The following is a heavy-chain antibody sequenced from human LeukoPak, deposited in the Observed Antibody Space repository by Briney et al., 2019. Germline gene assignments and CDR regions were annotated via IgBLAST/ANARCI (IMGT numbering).Heavy chain of an antibody. CDR3: ARGSGLGYGDLEDYYGMDV. J-gene: IGHJ6*02. D-gene: IGHD4-17*01. V-gene: IGHV3-48*04. CDR1: GFTFSSYS. CDR2: ISSSSSTI. Sequence: PGGSLRLSCAASGFTFSSYSMNWVRQAPGKGLEWVSYISSSSSTIYYADSVKGRFTISRDNAKNSLYLQMNSLRAEDTAVYYCARGSGLGYGDLEDYYGMDVWGQGTTVTVSS.